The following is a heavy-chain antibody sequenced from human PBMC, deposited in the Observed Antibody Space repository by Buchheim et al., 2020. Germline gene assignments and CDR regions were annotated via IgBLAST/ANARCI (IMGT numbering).Heavy chain of an antibody. CDR3: ARVGGSGTYYYYYAMDV. CDR1: GFTFSDYY. J-gene: IGHJ6*02. V-gene: IGHV3-11*01. Sequence: QVNLVESGGGSVKPGGSLRLSCAASGFTFSDYYMSWIRQTPGKGLEWVSYISNTGGTVYYADSVKGRFTLSSDSAKSSLSLQMNSLGAEDTAVYYCARVGGSGTYYYYYAMDVWGRGTT. D-gene: IGHD3-10*01. CDR2: ISNTGGTV.